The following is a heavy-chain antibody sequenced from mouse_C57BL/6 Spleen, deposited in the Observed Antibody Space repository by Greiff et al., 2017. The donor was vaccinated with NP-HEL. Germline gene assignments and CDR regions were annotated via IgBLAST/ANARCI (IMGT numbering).Heavy chain of an antibody. CDR3: ARQRDYYSYWYFDV. CDR1: GFTFSDYY. D-gene: IGHD2-12*01. Sequence: DVMLVESGGGLVQPGGSLKLSCAASGFTFSDYYMYWVRQTPEKRLEWVAYISNGGGSTYYPDTVKGRFTISRDNAKNTLYLQMSRLKSEDTAMYYCARQRDYYSYWYFDVWGTGTTVTVSS. V-gene: IGHV5-12*01. CDR2: ISNGGGST. J-gene: IGHJ1*03.